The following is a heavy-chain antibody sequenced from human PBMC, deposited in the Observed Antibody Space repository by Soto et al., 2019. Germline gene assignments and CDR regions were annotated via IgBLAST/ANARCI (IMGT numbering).Heavy chain of an antibody. J-gene: IGHJ4*02. CDR3: ARSRGIMITFGGVYTSHFDY. CDR2: IYYSGST. Sequence: SETLSLTCTVSGGSISSYYWSWIRQPPGKGLEWIGYIYYSGSTNYNPSLRSRVTISVDTSKNQFSLKLSSVTAADTAVYYCARSRGIMITFGGVYTSHFDYWGQGTLVTVSS. CDR1: GGSISSYY. D-gene: IGHD3-16*01. V-gene: IGHV4-59*01.